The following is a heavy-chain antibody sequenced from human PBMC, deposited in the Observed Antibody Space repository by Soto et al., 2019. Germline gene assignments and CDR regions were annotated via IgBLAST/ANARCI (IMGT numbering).Heavy chain of an antibody. CDR1: GGSISSGGYY. Sequence: SETLSLTCTVSGGSISSGGYYWSWIRQHPGKGLEWIGYIYYSGSTYYNPSLESRVTISVDTSKNQFSLKLSSVTAADTAVYYCARESDSKGPNWFDPWGQGTLVTVSS. J-gene: IGHJ5*02. V-gene: IGHV4-31*03. CDR2: IYYSGST. D-gene: IGHD5-18*01. CDR3: ARESDSKGPNWFDP.